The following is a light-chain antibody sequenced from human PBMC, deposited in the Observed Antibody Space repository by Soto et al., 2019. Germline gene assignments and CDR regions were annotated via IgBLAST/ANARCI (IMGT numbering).Light chain of an antibody. J-gene: IGKJ1*01. CDR1: QSLNRD. V-gene: IGKV3-15*01. Sequence: EIVLTQSPGTLSLSPGERATLSCRASQSLNRDLAWYQQKPGQSPRLLIFGASIRATGIPARFSGSGSGTEFTLTIGSLQSEGCALYYCQQYNNWPGTFGQGTKVDIK. CDR3: QQYNNWPGT. CDR2: GAS.